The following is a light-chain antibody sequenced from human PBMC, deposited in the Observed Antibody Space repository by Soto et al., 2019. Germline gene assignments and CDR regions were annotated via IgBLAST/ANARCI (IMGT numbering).Light chain of an antibody. Sequence: QSVLTQPPSVSGAPGQRVTISCTGSRSNIGPNYDVHWYQQLPGTAPKLLIYGTSNRPSGVPDRFSGSKSGTSASLAISGLRSEDEADYCCAAWDDSLRGWVFGGGTKLTVL. CDR3: AAWDDSLRGWV. CDR1: RSNIGPNYD. J-gene: IGLJ3*02. V-gene: IGLV1-40*01. CDR2: GTS.